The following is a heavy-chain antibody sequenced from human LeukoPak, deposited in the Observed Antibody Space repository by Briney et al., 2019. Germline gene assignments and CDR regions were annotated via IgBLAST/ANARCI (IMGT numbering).Heavy chain of an antibody. D-gene: IGHD4-23*01. J-gene: IGHJ4*02. CDR3: ARDIYGGPDY. CDR1: GGSFSGYY. Sequence: PSETLSLTCAVYGGSFSGYYWSWIRQPPGKGLEWIGEINHSGSTNYNPSLKSRVTISVDTSKNQFSLKLSSVTAADTAVYYCARDIYGGPDYWGQGTLVTVSS. V-gene: IGHV4-34*01. CDR2: INHSGST.